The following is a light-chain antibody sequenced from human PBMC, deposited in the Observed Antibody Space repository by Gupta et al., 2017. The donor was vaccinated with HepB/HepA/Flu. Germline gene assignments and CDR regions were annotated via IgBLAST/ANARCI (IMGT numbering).Light chain of an antibody. CDR1: SSDVGGYNS. V-gene: IGLV2-8*01. Sequence: SALPQPPSASGSPGQSVTIPCTGTSSDVGGYNSVSWYQQHPGKAPKLMIYEVSKRTAGVPDRFSGSKSGNTASLTVSGRQEEDEADYYCSSYAGSNNLIFGGGTKLTVL. J-gene: IGLJ2*01. CDR3: SSYAGSNNLI. CDR2: EVS.